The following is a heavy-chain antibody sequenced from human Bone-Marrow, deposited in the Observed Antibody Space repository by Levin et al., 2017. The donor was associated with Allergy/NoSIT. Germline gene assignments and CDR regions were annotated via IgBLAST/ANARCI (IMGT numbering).Heavy chain of an antibody. Sequence: PSETLSLTCAVSGSSISSNTYWAWIRQPPGKGLEWLGSILHSGSTPYNPSLKSRVTIFLDTSKNQFSLKLSSVTAADTAVYFCARAGMWVTRHEYWGQGTLVTVSS. D-gene: IGHD5-18*01. J-gene: IGHJ4*02. CDR1: GSSISSNTY. CDR2: ILHSGST. V-gene: IGHV4-38-2*01. CDR3: ARAGMWVTRHEY.